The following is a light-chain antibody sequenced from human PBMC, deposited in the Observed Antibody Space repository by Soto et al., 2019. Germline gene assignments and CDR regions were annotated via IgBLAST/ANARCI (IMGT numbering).Light chain of an antibody. CDR2: DIF. CDR3: QQYNSWPLT. CDR1: QSVATA. V-gene: IGKV3D-15*01. Sequence: EIVMTQSPATLSVSPGERATSSSRPIQSVATALAWSQRKPRQAPGLVIYDIFTRATGVPTRISGSGSGTEFTLTISSLQSEDFAVYYCQQYNSWPLTFGGGTKVEIK. J-gene: IGKJ4*01.